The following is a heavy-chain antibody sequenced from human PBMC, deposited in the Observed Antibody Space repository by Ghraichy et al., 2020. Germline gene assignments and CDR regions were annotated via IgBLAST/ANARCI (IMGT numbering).Heavy chain of an antibody. CDR2: IRSSSSYI. CDR3: ARDRGYDYRGFVGDFDY. J-gene: IGHJ4*02. CDR1: GFTFSSYS. Sequence: GGSLRLSCAASGFTFSSYSMNWVRQAPGKGLEWVSSIRSSSSYIYYADSVEGRFTISRDNAKNSLYLQMNSLRAEDTAVYYCARDRGYDYRGFVGDFDYWGQGTLVTVSS. D-gene: IGHD5-12*01. V-gene: IGHV3-21*01.